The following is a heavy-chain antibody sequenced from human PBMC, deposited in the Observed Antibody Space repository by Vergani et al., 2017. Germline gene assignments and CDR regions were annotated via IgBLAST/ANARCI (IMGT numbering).Heavy chain of an antibody. V-gene: IGHV3-23*01. CDR3: ARDLKWELLRSADYYYYGMDV. D-gene: IGHD1-26*01. Sequence: EVQLLESGGGLVQPGGSLRLSCAASGFTFSSYAMSWVRQAPGKGLEWVSAISGSGGSTYYADSVKGRFTISRENSKNTLYLQMNSLRAEDTAVYYCARDLKWELLRSADYYYYGMDVWGQGTTVTVSS. CDR2: ISGSGGST. J-gene: IGHJ6*02. CDR1: GFTFSSYA.